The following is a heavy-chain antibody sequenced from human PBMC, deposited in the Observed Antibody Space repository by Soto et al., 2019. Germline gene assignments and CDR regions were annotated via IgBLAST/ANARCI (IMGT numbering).Heavy chain of an antibody. CDR3: ARAQAWGIQDY. D-gene: IGHD5-18*01. Sequence: QVQLVQSGAEVKKPGASVNISCKASGYTFTSYYMHWVRQAPGQGLEWVGTINPSGGSTTYAQKSRGRVTMTRDTSTSTVYRELGSLISEDTAVYHCARAQAWGIQDYGGRETWVTVSS. CDR2: INPSGGST. J-gene: IGHJ4*02. CDR1: GYTFTSYY. V-gene: IGHV1-46*03.